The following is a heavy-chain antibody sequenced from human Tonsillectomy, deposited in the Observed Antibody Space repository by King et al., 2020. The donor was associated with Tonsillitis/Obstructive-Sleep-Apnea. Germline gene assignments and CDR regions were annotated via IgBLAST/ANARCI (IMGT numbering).Heavy chain of an antibody. D-gene: IGHD2-15*01. CDR1: GGSFSGYY. CDR2: INHSGST. Sequence: VQLQQWGAGLLKPSETLSLTCAVYGGSFSGYYWSWIRQPPGKGLEWIGKINHSGSTNYNPSLKSRVTISVYTSKNQFSLKLSSVTAADTAVYYCARVTGSCSGGSCYSAYYYYMDVWGKGTPVTVSS. CDR3: ARVTGSCSGGSCYSAYYYYMDV. J-gene: IGHJ6*03. V-gene: IGHV4-34*01.